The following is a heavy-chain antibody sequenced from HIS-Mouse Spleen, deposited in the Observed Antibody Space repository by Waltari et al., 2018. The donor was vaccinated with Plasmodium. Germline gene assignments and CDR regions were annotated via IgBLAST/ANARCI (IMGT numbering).Heavy chain of an antibody. V-gene: IGHV3-53*01. J-gene: IGHJ3*02. CDR2: IYSGGST. CDR1: GFTVRSNY. D-gene: IGHD6-6*01. CDR3: ARGMKSSSSAFDI. Sequence: EVQLVESGGGLIQPGGSLRLSCAASGFTVRSNYMRWVRQAQGQGLGWVSVIYSGGSTYYADSVKGRFTISRDNSKNTLYLQMNSLRAEDTAVYYCARGMKSSSSAFDIWGQGTMVTVSS.